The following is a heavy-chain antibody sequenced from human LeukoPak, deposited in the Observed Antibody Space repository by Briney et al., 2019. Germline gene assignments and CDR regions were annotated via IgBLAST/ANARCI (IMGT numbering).Heavy chain of an antibody. J-gene: IGHJ2*01. D-gene: IGHD3-16*01. CDR2: IYYTGNT. CDR1: AGSISGYY. Sequence: SETLSLTCTVSAGSISGYYCSWIRQPPGKGLEWIGHIYYTGNTNYNPSLKSRVTISVDTSKNQFSLKLNSVTAADTAVYYCARGGSYFDVWGRGALVSVSS. CDR3: ARGGSYFDV. V-gene: IGHV4-59*01.